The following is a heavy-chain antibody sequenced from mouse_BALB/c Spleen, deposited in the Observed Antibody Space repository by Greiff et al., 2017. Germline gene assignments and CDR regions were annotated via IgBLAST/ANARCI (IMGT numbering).Heavy chain of an antibody. J-gene: IGHJ3*01. D-gene: IGHD1-1*01. CDR1: GFSLTGYG. CDR2: IWGDGST. V-gene: IGHV2-6-7*01. Sequence: QVQLKESGPGLVAPSQSLSITCTVSGFSLTGYGVNWVRQPPGKGLEWLGIIWGDGSTDYNSALKSRLSISKDNSKTKVFLKMNSLQTDDTARYYCARGDYGSLSWFAYWGEGTLVTVSA. CDR3: ARGDYGSLSWFAY.